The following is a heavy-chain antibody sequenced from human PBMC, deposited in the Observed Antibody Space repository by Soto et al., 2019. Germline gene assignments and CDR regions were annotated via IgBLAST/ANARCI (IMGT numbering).Heavy chain of an antibody. J-gene: IGHJ5*02. Sequence: PSETLSLTCTVYGGSFSSFYWSWIRQSPGKGLEWIGEIHHSGTTNYNPSLKSRVTISVDTSKNQFSLKLSSVTAADTAVYYCARGGTYYYDSSGYNWFAPWGQGTLVTVSS. CDR2: IHHSGTT. V-gene: IGHV4-34*01. D-gene: IGHD3-22*01. CDR1: GGSFSSFY. CDR3: ARGGTYYYDSSGYNWFAP.